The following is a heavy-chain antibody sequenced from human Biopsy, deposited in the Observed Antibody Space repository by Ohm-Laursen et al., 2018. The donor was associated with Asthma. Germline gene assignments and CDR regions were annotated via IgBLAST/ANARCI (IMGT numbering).Heavy chain of an antibody. V-gene: IGHV4-30-4*01. J-gene: IGHJ5*02. Sequence: TLSLTCTVSGASIKNDDHYWSWLRQPPGKGLEWYGFINYSGSTSYNPSLKGGVTISVDTSKNQFSLKLSSVTAADTAVYYCARASVAASSNWFDPWGQGTLVTVSS. CDR2: INYSGST. CDR1: GASIKNDDHY. D-gene: IGHD6-19*01. CDR3: ARASVAASSNWFDP.